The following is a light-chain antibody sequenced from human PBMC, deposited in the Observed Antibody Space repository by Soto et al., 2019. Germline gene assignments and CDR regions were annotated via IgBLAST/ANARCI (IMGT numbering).Light chain of an antibody. CDR1: QSVSSN. V-gene: IGKV3-15*01. Sequence: EIVMTQSPATLSVSPGERATLSCRASQSVSSNLAWYQQKPGQAPRLLIYGSSTRATGIPARFSGSGAGTEFTLTSSSLPSEDFAVYYCQQYNNWPRGLTFGGGTKVEIK. J-gene: IGKJ4*01. CDR3: QQYNNWPRGLT. CDR2: GSS.